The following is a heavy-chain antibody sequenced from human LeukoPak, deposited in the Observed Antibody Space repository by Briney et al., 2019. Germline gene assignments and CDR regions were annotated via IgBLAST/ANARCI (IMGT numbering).Heavy chain of an antibody. CDR2: INPNNGGT. D-gene: IGHD1-7*01. CDR3: ASPRGLLNWNYAFDI. V-gene: IGHV1-2*02. CDR1: GYTFTDYY. J-gene: IGHJ3*02. Sequence: GASVKVSCKASGYTFTDYYMHWVRQAPGQGLEWMGWINPNNGGTNYAQNFQGRVTMTRDTSISTAYMELSRLRSDDTAMYYCASPRGLLNWNYAFDIWGQGTMVTVSS.